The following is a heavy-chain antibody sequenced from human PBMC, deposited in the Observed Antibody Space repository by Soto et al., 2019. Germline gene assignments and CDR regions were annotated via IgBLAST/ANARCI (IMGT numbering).Heavy chain of an antibody. CDR1: GGSISSYY. CDR3: ARCRGGYYYYYMDV. J-gene: IGHJ6*03. CDR2: IYYSGST. D-gene: IGHD3-16*01. V-gene: IGHV4-59*08. Sequence: SETLSLTCTVSGGSISSYYWSWIRQPPGKGLEWIGYIYYSGSTNYNPSLKSRVTISVDTSKNQFSLKLSSVTAADTAVYYCARCRGGYYYYYMDVWGKGTTVTVSS.